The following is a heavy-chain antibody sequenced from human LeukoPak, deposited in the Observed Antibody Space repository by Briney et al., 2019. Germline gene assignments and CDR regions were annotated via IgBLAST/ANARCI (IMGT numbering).Heavy chain of an antibody. D-gene: IGHD3-22*01. J-gene: IGHJ4*02. Sequence: GGSLRLSCAASGFTFSSYSMNWVRQAPGKGLEWVSSISSSSSYIYYADSVKGRFTISRDNAKNSLYLQMNSLRAEDTALYYCAKGDYYDSSGAFDYWGQGTLVTVSS. CDR2: ISSSSSYI. V-gene: IGHV3-21*04. CDR1: GFTFSSYS. CDR3: AKGDYYDSSGAFDY.